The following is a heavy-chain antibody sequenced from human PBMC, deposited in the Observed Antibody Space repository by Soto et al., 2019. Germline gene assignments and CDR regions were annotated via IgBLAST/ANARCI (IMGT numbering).Heavy chain of an antibody. V-gene: IGHV1-2*04. CDR1: GYTFTGYY. D-gene: IGHD3-10*01. CDR3: ARDVGVLWFGESGAFDI. Sequence: ASVKVSCKASGYTFTGYYMHWVRQAPGQGLEWMGWINPNSGGTNYAQKFQGWVTMTRDTSISTAYMELSRLRSDDTAVYYCARDVGVLWFGESGAFDIWGQGTMVTVSS. CDR2: INPNSGGT. J-gene: IGHJ3*02.